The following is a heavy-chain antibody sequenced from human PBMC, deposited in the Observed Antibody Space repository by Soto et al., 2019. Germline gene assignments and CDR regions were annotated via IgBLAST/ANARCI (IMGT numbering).Heavy chain of an antibody. V-gene: IGHV3-33*01. Sequence: QVQLVESGGGVVQPGGSLRLSCAASGFTFGTYAMHWVRQAPGKGLEWVAVIYYDGSNRYYGDAVKGRFTISRDNSKSTLYLQMSSLRAEDTAVYYCARAFCTNGVCYYFFDSWGHGSPVTVSS. CDR3: ARAFCTNGVCYYFFDS. CDR2: IYYDGSNR. CDR1: GFTFGTYA. J-gene: IGHJ4*01. D-gene: IGHD2-8*01.